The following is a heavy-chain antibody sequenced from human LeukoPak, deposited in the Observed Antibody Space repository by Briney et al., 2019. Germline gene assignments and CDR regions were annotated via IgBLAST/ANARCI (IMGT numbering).Heavy chain of an antibody. CDR3: ARLGSPYYYYYMDV. CDR1: GGSFSGYY. V-gene: IGHV4-34*01. J-gene: IGHJ6*03. Sequence: SETLSLTCAVYGGSFSGYYWSWIRQPPGKGLEWIGEINHSGSTNYNPSLKSRVTMSVDTSKNQLSLKVNSVTAADTAVYYCARLGSPYYYYYMDVWGKGTTVTISS. CDR2: INHSGST.